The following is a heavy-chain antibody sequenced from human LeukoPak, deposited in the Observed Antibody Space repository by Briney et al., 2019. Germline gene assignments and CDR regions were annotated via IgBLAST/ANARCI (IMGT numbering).Heavy chain of an antibody. CDR1: GFTFSSYS. CDR2: ISSSSSYI. D-gene: IGHD1-26*01. V-gene: IGHV3-21*01. J-gene: IGHJ4*02. CDR3: ARDYSGSYYRVHLMN. Sequence: GGSLRLSCAASGFTFSSYSMNWVRQAPGKGLEWVSSISSSSSYIYYADSVKGRFTISRDNAKNSLYLQMNSLRAEDTAVYYCARDYSGSYYRVHLMNWGQGTLVTVSS.